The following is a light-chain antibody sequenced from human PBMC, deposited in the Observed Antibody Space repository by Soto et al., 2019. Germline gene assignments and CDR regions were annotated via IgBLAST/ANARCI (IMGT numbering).Light chain of an antibody. Sequence: QSVLTQPPSVSATPGQKVTISCSGSDSNLGRNYVSWYQQLPGTAPRLLIYDNVHRFSGIPARFSASKSGTSATLGIAGLQPGDEGDYYCGSWDNNLRAYVFGTGTKVTVL. CDR3: GSWDNNLRAYV. CDR1: DSNLGRNY. V-gene: IGLV1-51*01. J-gene: IGLJ1*01. CDR2: DNV.